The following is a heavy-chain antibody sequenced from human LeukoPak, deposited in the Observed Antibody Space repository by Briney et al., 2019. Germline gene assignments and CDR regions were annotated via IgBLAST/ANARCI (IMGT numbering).Heavy chain of an antibody. D-gene: IGHD4-17*01. CDR1: GGSISSSSYY. V-gene: IGHV4-39*01. Sequence: SETLSLTCTVSGGSISSSSYYWGWIRQPPGKGLEWIGSIYYSGSTYYNPSLKSRVTISVDTSKNQFSLKLSSVTAADTAVYYCARQMYGDYDFFSYWGQGTLVTVSS. CDR2: IYYSGST. CDR3: ARQMYGDYDFFSY. J-gene: IGHJ4*02.